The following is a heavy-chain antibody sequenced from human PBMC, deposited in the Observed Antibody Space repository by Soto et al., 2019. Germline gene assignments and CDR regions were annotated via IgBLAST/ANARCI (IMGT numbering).Heavy chain of an antibody. CDR2: TYYRSKWYN. V-gene: IGHV6-1*01. CDR3: ARSGRVSSSSPLDP. CDR1: GDSVSSNSAA. D-gene: IGHD6-6*01. Sequence: PSPTLSLTCAISGDSVSSNSAAWNWIRQSPSRGLEWLGRTYYRSKWYNDYAVSVKSRITINPDTSKNQFSLQLNSVTPEDTAVYYCARSGRVSSSSPLDPWGQGTLVTVSS. J-gene: IGHJ5*02.